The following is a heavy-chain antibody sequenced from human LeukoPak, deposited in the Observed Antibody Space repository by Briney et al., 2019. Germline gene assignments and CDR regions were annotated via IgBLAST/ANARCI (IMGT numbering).Heavy chain of an antibody. V-gene: IGHV5-51*01. CDR3: ARQGTVTTFEVASHYYYYYMDV. J-gene: IGHJ6*03. CDR2: IYPGDSDT. CDR1: GYSFTFYW. D-gene: IGHD4-17*01. Sequence: GESLKISCKGSGYSFTFYWIGWVRQMPGKGLEWMGIIYPGDSDTIYSPSFQCQVTVSADKSLSTAYLQWSSLKASDTAMYYCARQGTVTTFEVASHYYYYYMDVWGKGTTVTVSS.